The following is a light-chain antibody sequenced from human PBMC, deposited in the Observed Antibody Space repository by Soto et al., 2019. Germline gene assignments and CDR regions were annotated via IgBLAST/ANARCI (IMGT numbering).Light chain of an antibody. CDR3: CSYTGSSSVV. V-gene: IGLV2-23*01. Sequence: QSVLTQPASVSGSPGQSITISCTGTSSDVGSYTLVSWYRHHPGKAPKLLIYEGSKRPSGVSNRFSGSKSGNTASLTISGLQAEDEADYYCCSYTGSSSVVFGGGTKLTVL. J-gene: IGLJ2*01. CDR1: SSDVGSYTL. CDR2: EGS.